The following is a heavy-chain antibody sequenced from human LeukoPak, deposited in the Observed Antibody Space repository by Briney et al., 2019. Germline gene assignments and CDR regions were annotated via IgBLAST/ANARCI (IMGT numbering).Heavy chain of an antibody. D-gene: IGHD1-26*01. Sequence: PGGSLRLSCTVSGFTVSSNSMSWVRQAPGKGLEWVSFIYSGGNTHYSDSVKGRFTISRDNSKNTLYLQMNSLRAEDTALYYCARTQQTYSGSYYTSYFDYWGQGTLVTVSS. CDR1: GFTVSSNS. CDR3: ARTQQTYSGSYYTSYFDY. J-gene: IGHJ4*02. V-gene: IGHV3-53*01. CDR2: IYSGGNT.